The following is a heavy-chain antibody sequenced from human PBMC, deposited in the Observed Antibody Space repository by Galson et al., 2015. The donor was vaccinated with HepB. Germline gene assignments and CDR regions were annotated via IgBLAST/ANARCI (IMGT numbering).Heavy chain of an antibody. D-gene: IGHD5-18*01. CDR2: INAGNGNT. CDR1: GYTFTSYA. CDR3: AKDPGYSYGYTGDLDY. Sequence: SVKVSWKASGYTFTSYAMHWVRQAPGQRLEWMGWINAGNGNTKYSQKFQGRVTITGDTSASTAYMELSSLRSEDTAVYYCAKDPGYSYGYTGDLDYWGQGTLVTVSS. J-gene: IGHJ4*02. V-gene: IGHV1-3*01.